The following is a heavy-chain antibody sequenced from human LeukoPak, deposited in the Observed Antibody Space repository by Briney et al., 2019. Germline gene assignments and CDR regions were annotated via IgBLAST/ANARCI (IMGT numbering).Heavy chain of an antibody. CDR3: AKVGAGPGSYTHFDY. V-gene: IGHV3-23*01. D-gene: IGHD3-10*01. J-gene: IGHJ4*02. CDR2: ISGSGGST. CDR1: QSTFNSYV. Sequence: GGSLRLSCAASQSTFNSYVMTWVRQAPGKGLEWVSGISGSGGSTYYADSVKGRFTISRDNSKNTVYLQMNSLRAEDTAVYHCAKVGAGPGSYTHFDYWGQGTLVTVSS.